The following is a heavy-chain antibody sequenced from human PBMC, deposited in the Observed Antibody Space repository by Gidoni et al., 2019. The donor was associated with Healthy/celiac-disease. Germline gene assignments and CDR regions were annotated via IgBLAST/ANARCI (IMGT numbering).Heavy chain of an antibody. V-gene: IGHV4-4*07. CDR1: GGSLSSYS. Sequence: QVQLQESGLGLVKPSETLSLTCTVPGGSLSSYSWSWIRQPAGKGLEWIGRIYTSGSTNYNPSLKSRVTMSVDTSKNQFSLKLSSVTAADTAVYYCARDLGYDLWSGYSPPMDVWGQGTTVTVSS. D-gene: IGHD3-3*01. CDR2: IYTSGST. J-gene: IGHJ6*02. CDR3: ARDLGYDLWSGYSPPMDV.